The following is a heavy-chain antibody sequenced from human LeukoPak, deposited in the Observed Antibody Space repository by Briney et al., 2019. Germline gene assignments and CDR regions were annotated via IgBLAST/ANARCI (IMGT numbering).Heavy chain of an antibody. CDR1: GGSISRYY. CDR2: VYDSGTT. V-gene: IGHV4-59*01. J-gene: IGHJ6*03. CDR3: ARVSWSPGTSYYYMDV. D-gene: IGHD1-1*01. Sequence: KRSETLSLTCTVSGGSISRYYWSWIRQPPGKGLEWFGYVYDSGTTNYNPSLKSRVTISVDTSKNQFSLKLSSVTAADTAVYYCARVSWSPGTSYYYMDVWGKGTTVTVSS.